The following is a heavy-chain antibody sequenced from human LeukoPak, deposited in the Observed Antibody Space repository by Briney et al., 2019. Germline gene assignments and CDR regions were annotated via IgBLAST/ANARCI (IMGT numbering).Heavy chain of an antibody. V-gene: IGHV4-59*01. CDR3: ARGNDILTGYFVDY. CDR1: GGSISSYY. J-gene: IGHJ4*02. CDR2: IYCSGST. Sequence: SETLSLTCTVSGGSISSYYWSWIRQPPGKGLEWIGYIYCSGSTNYNPSLKSRVTISVDTSKNQFSLKLSSVTAADTAVYYCARGNDILTGYFVDYWGQGTLVTVSS. D-gene: IGHD3-9*01.